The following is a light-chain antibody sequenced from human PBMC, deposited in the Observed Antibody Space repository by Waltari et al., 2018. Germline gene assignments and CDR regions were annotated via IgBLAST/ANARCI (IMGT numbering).Light chain of an antibody. J-gene: IGLJ3*02. Sequence: QSALTQPRSVSGSPGKSVTISCTGTSSDVGGYNSVSWYQQHPGKAPQLMIYEVTKRPSGVPDRFSGSKSGNTASLTISGLQAEDETDYYCCSYADSYTWVFGGGTKVTVL. V-gene: IGLV2-11*01. CDR3: CSYADSYTWV. CDR2: EVT. CDR1: SSDVGGYNS.